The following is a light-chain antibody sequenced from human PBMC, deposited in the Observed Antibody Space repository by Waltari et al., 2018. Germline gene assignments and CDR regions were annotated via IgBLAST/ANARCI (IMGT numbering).Light chain of an antibody. V-gene: IGLV1-51*01. CDR3: ATWDSSLSGGV. J-gene: IGLJ2*01. Sequence: HSVLTQPPSVSAAPGPDVTIFCSGSSSNIGNNYVSWYQQFPRTAPKLLIFANNERPSGIPDRCSCSKAGTSATLEITGLQTGDEAHYYCATWDSSLSGGVFGGGTKVTVL. CDR2: ANN. CDR1: SSNIGNNY.